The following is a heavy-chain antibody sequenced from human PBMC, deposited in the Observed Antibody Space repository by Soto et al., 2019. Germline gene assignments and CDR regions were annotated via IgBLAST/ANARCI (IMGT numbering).Heavy chain of an antibody. Sequence: QVQLVQSGAEVKKPGASVKVSCKASGYTFTSYDINWVRQATGQGLEWMGWMNPNSGNTGYAQKFQGRVTMTRNTSISTAYMELSSLRSEDTAVYYCARDLKGYCSGGSCYSFPLDIWGQGIMVTVSS. CDR2: MNPNSGNT. V-gene: IGHV1-8*01. D-gene: IGHD2-15*01. CDR1: GYTFTSYD. CDR3: ARDLKGYCSGGSCYSFPLDI. J-gene: IGHJ3*02.